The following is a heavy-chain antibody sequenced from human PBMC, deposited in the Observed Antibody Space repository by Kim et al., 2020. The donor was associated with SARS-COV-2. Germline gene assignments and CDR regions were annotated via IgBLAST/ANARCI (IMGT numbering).Heavy chain of an antibody. V-gene: IGHV4-39*01. CDR3: ARHYYDSSGYPLPHFDY. Sequence: LKSRVTISVDTSKNQFSLKLSSVTAADTAVYYCARHYYDSSGYPLPHFDYWGQGTLVTVSS. J-gene: IGHJ4*02. D-gene: IGHD3-22*01.